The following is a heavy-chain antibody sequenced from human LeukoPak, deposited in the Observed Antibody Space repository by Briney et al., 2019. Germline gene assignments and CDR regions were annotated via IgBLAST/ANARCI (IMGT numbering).Heavy chain of an antibody. CDR3: AREKATTETFDY. D-gene: IGHD1-1*01. CDR2: ISYDGSNK. Sequence: GGSLRLSCAASGFTFSSYAMHWVRQAPGKGLEWVAVISYDGSNKYYADSVKGRFTISRDNSKNTLYLQMSSLRAEDTAVYYCAREKATTETFDYWGQGTLVTVSS. J-gene: IGHJ4*02. V-gene: IGHV3-30-3*01. CDR1: GFTFSSYA.